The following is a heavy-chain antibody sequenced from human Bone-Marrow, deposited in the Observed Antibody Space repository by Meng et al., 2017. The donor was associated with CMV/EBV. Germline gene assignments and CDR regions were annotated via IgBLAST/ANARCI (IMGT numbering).Heavy chain of an antibody. D-gene: IGHD3-22*01. Sequence: GESLKISCAASGFTFSSYWMSWVRQAPGKGLEWVANIKQDGSEKYYVDSVKGRFTISRDNAKNSLYLQMNSLRAEDTAVYYCAGGEWYYYDSSGYWPLGNWGQGTLVSVSS. CDR3: AGGEWYYYDSSGYWPLGN. V-gene: IGHV3-7*04. CDR2: IKQDGSEK. CDR1: GFTFSSYW. J-gene: IGHJ4*02.